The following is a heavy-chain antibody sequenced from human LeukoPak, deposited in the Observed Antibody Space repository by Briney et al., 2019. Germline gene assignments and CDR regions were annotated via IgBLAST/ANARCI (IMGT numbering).Heavy chain of an antibody. CDR1: GFTFSAYA. Sequence: GGSLRLSCAASGFTFSAYAMSWVRQAPGKGLAWVSGIGGSGRSTYYADSVKGRFTISRDNSNNTVFLQMNNLRAEDTAVYYCAKDSRGYLGYWGQGTLVTVSS. CDR2: IGGSGRST. D-gene: IGHD3-10*01. CDR3: AKDSRGYLGY. V-gene: IGHV3-23*01. J-gene: IGHJ4*02.